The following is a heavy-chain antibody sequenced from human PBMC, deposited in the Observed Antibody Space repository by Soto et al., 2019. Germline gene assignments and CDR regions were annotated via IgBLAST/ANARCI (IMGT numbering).Heavy chain of an antibody. J-gene: IGHJ6*02. CDR2: IYYSGST. V-gene: IGHV4-31*03. Sequence: SEPLSLTCTVSGGSISSGGYYWSWIRQHPGKGLEWIGYIYYSGSTYYNPSLKSRVTISVDTSKNQFSLKLSSVTAADTAVYYCARENGGSYTYYYYYGMDVWGQGTTVTVSS. CDR3: ARENGGSYTYYYYYGMDV. D-gene: IGHD1-26*01. CDR1: GGSISSGGYY.